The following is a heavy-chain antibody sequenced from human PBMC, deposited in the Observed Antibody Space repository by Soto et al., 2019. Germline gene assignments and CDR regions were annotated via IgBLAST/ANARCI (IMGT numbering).Heavy chain of an antibody. V-gene: IGHV3-9*01. D-gene: IGHD1-26*01. CDR3: AKVTGVGNLFAFDM. CDR2: ISWNGNKI. CDR1: GLSFVAYA. Sequence: EEELVESWGGLEQPCRSLRLSCVASGLSFVAYAMHWVRQATGKGLEWVSGISWNGNKIYYADSVKGRFTVSRDNAKNSLYLQMNSLRPEDTELYYCAKVTGVGNLFAFDMWGQGTMVTVSS. J-gene: IGHJ3*02.